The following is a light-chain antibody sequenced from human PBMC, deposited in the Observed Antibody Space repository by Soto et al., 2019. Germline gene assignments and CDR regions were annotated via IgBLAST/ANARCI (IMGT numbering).Light chain of an antibody. V-gene: IGKV1-6*01. CDR3: LQDYNYPRT. CDR1: QGIRND. J-gene: IGKJ1*01. Sequence: AIQMTQSPSSLSASVGDRVTITCRASQGIRNDLGWYQQKPGTAPKLLIYGASTLQSGVPSRFSGSGSGADFTLTISSLQPEDFATYYCLQDYNYPRTFGQGTKVEIK. CDR2: GAS.